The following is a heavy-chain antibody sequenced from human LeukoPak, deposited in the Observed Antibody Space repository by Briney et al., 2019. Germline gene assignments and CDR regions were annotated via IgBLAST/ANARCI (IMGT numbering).Heavy chain of an antibody. CDR2: INPNSGGT. CDR1: GYTFTGYY. J-gene: IGHJ4*02. Sequence: ASVKVSCKASGYTFTGYYMHWVRQAPGQGLEWMGWINPNSGGTNYAQKFQGRVTMTTDTSTSTAYMELRSLRSDDTAVYYCARARRSYSSGWYFGYWGQGTLVTVSS. CDR3: ARARRSYSSGWYFGY. D-gene: IGHD6-19*01. V-gene: IGHV1-2*02.